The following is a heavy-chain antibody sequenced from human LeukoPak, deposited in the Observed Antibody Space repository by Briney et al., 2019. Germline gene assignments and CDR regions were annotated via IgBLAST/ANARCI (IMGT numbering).Heavy chain of an antibody. CDR2: INHSGST. Sequence: SETLSHTCAVYGGSFSGYYWSWIRQPPGKGLEWIGEINHSGSTNYNPSLKSRVTISVDTSKNQFSLKLSSVTAADTAVYYCARGAVAGVYYYYYYMDVWGKGTTVTVSS. V-gene: IGHV4-34*01. J-gene: IGHJ6*03. CDR3: ARGAVAGVYYYYYYMDV. D-gene: IGHD6-19*01. CDR1: GGSFSGYY.